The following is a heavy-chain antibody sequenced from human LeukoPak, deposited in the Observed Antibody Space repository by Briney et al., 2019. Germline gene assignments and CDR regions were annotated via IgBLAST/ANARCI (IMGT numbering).Heavy chain of an antibody. D-gene: IGHD3-3*01. CDR1: GFTFSSYS. CDR2: ISGSSSTI. J-gene: IGHJ4*02. Sequence: PGGSLRLSCAASGFTFSSYSMNWVRQAPGKGLEWVSYISGSSSTIYYADSVKGRFTISRDNAKNSLYLQMNSLRAEDTAVYYCARSVKRYRWSGYYYFDYWGQGTLVTVSS. V-gene: IGHV3-48*01. CDR3: ARSVKRYRWSGYYYFDY.